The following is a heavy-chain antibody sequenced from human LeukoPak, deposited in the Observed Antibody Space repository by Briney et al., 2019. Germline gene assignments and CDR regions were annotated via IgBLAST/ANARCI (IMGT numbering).Heavy chain of an antibody. V-gene: IGHV4-59*01. CDR2: IYYSGST. CDR3: ANGGYCSSTSCYPNWFDP. CDR1: GGSTSSYY. Sequence: SETLSLTCTVSGGSTSSYYWNWIRQPPGKGLEWIGYIYYSGSTNYNPSLKSRVTISVDTSKNQFSLKLRSVTAADTAVYYCANGGYCSSTSCYPNWFDPWGQGTLVTVSS. J-gene: IGHJ5*02. D-gene: IGHD2-2*01.